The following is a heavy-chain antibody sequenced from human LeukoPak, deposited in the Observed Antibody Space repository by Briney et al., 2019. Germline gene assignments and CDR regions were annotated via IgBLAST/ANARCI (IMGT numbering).Heavy chain of an antibody. V-gene: IGHV3-23*01. Sequence: GGSLRLSCAASGFTFSSYAMSWVRQAPGKGLEWVSAISGSGGSTYYADSVKGRFTISRDNSKNTLYLQMSSLRAEDTVVYYCARGGGYDRFDYWGQGTLVTVSS. CDR2: ISGSGGST. CDR1: GFTFSSYA. J-gene: IGHJ4*02. D-gene: IGHD5-12*01. CDR3: ARGGGYDRFDY.